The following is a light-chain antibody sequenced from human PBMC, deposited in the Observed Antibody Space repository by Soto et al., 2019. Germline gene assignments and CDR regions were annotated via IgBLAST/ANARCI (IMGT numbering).Light chain of an antibody. Sequence: DIQMTQSPSSLSASVGDRVTITCRASQGIRNDLVWYQQKPGKAPKRLIYDASSLQSGVPSRFSGSGSGTEFTLTISSLQPEDFATYFCLQHNTYIGTWTFGQGTKVEI. CDR1: QGIRND. CDR2: DAS. V-gene: IGKV1-17*01. CDR3: LQHNTYIGTWT. J-gene: IGKJ1*01.